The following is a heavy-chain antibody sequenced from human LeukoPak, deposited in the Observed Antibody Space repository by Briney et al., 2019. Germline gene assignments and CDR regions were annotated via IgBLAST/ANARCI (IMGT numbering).Heavy chain of an antibody. CDR3: AIETSTAEYYFDY. CDR1: GFSLKTYG. D-gene: IGHD4-11*01. Sequence: GGSLRLSCAVSGFSLKTYGMNWVRQAPGKGLEWIAQISSSGGAIYYADSVKGRFTISRDNAENSLYLQMNSLGAEDTAVYYCAIETSTAEYYFDYWGRGTLVTVSS. CDR2: ISSSGGAI. J-gene: IGHJ4*02. V-gene: IGHV3-48*04.